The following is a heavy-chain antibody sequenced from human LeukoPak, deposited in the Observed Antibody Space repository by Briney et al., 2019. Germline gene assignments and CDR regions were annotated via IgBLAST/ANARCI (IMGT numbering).Heavy chain of an antibody. V-gene: IGHV4-59*01. CDR2: FYNSGDT. CDR3: ARLGFYSGYFDH. D-gene: IGHD2-15*01. J-gene: IGHJ4*02. CDR1: GDSISTYL. Sequence: PSETPSLTCTVSGDSISTYLWSWIRQAPGRGLEWIGYFYNSGDTKLNPSLKSRVIISVDTPKNQYSLKMSSLTTADTAVYFCARLGFYSGYFDHWGQGILVTVSS.